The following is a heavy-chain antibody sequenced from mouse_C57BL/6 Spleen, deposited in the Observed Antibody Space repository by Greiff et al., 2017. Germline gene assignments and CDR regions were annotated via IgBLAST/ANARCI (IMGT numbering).Heavy chain of an antibody. D-gene: IGHD2-3*01. CDR2: IRSKSSNYAT. J-gene: IGHJ4*01. CDR1: GFTFNTYA. Sequence: EVQGVESGGGLVQPKGSLKLSCAASGFTFNTYAMHWVRQAPGKGLEWVARIRSKSSNYATYYADSVKDRFTISRDDSQSMLYLQMNNMKTEDTAMYYCVRERYDGYSYYYAIDYWGQGASVTVSS. V-gene: IGHV10-3*01. CDR3: VRERYDGYSYYYAIDY.